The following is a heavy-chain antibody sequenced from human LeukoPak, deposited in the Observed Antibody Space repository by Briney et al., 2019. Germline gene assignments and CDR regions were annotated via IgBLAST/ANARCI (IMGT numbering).Heavy chain of an antibody. CDR2: IGTVCDT. J-gene: IGHJ4*02. CDR1: GYTLNTYD. V-gene: IGHV3-13*01. CDR3: VRGGDHEAFDY. D-gene: IGHD1-14*01. Sequence: GGSLRLSCAASGYTLNTYDMHGLPQSSGKGVECVSSIGTVCDTYYAGSGKGRFTISREHAKRSLDFQMKRLRAGDTAVYYCVRGGDHEAFDYWGQGTLVTVSS.